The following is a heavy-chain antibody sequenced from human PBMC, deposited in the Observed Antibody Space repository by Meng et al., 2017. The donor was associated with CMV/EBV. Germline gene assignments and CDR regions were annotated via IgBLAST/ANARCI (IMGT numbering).Heavy chain of an antibody. CDR2: IIPILGIA. CDR3: ARGGDIVVVPAAFPYYYYGMDV. D-gene: IGHD2-2*01. V-gene: IGHV1-69*10. J-gene: IGHJ6*02. CDR1: GGTLSSYA. Sequence: SVKVSCKASGGTLSSYAISWVRQAPGQGLEWMGGIIPILGIANYAQKFQGRVTITADKSTSTAYMELSSLRSEDTAVYYCARGGDIVVVPAAFPYYYYGMDVWGRGTTVTVSS.